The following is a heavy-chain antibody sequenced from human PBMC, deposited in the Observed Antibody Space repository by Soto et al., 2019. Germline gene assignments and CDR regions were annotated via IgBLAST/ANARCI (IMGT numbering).Heavy chain of an antibody. CDR2: IYSDGST. D-gene: IGHD3-22*01. J-gene: IGHJ6*02. CDR1: GFTVSSNY. V-gene: IGHV3-53*04. CDR3: VRDPYYDSSGYLASNGMDV. Sequence: EVQLVESGGGLVQPGGSLRLSCAASGFTVSSNYMSWVRQAPGKGLEWVSVIYSDGSTYYADSVKGRFTISRHNSKNTLYLQMNSLRAEDTAVYYCVRDPYYDSSGYLASNGMDVWGQGTTVTVSS.